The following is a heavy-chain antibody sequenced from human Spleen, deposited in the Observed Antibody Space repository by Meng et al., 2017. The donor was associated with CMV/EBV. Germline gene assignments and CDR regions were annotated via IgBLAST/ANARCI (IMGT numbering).Heavy chain of an antibody. CDR1: GITFSSYG. CDR3: AKEMATNYFDY. Sequence: SCAASGITFSSYGMHWVRQAPGKGLEWVAVIWYDGSNKYYADSVKGRFTISRDNSKNTLYLQMNSLRAEDTAVYYCAKEMATNYFDYWGQGTLVTVSS. CDR2: IWYDGSNK. V-gene: IGHV3-33*06. D-gene: IGHD5-24*01. J-gene: IGHJ4*02.